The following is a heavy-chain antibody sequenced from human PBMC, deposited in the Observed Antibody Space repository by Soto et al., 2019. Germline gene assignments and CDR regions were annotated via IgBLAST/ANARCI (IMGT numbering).Heavy chain of an antibody. CDR1: GGTLSSFINYP. J-gene: IGHJ4*02. CDR3: ARRDTSGFLRYFDN. D-gene: IGHD3-3*01. Sequence: QMQLVQSGAEVKKPGSSVKVSCKASGGTLSSFINYPINWVRQAPGQGLEWMGGIVPNVGTVNYAQKFQGRVTITADKSTGTAYMEVSGLRCEDTALYYCARRDTSGFLRYFDNWGQGTLVTVSS. CDR2: IVPNVGTV. V-gene: IGHV1-69*06.